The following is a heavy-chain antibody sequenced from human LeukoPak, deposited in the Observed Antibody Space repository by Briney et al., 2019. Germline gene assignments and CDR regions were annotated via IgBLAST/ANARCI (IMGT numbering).Heavy chain of an antibody. CDR1: GGTFSSYA. V-gene: IGHV1-69*01. J-gene: IGHJ6*02. CDR2: FIPIFGTA. D-gene: IGHD4-11*01. CDR3: ASTTVTHLDYYYYYYGMDV. Sequence: ASVKVSCKASGGTFSSYAISWVRQAPGQGLEWMGGFIPIFGTANYAQKFQGRVTITADESTSTAYMELSSLRSEDTAVYYCASTTVTHLDYYYYYYGMDVWGQGTTVTVSS.